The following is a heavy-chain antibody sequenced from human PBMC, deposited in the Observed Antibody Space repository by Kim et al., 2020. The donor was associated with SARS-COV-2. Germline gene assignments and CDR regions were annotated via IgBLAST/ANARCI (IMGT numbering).Heavy chain of an antibody. J-gene: IGHJ6*02. CDR1: GFTFSSYS. CDR3: ARERVVDTGFYWVDYYGMDV. V-gene: IGHV3-48*02. CDR2: ISSSSSTI. D-gene: IGHD5-18*01. Sequence: GGSLRLSCAASGFTFSSYSMNWVRQAPGKGLEWVSYISSSSSTIYYADSVKGRLTISRDNAKNSLYLQMNSLRDEDTAVYYCARERVVDTGFYWVDYYGMDVWGQGTTVTVSS.